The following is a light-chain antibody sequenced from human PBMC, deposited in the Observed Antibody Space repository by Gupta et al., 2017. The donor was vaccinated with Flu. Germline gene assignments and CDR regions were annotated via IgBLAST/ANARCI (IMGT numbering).Light chain of an antibody. CDR1: QSISSY. J-gene: IGKJ2*04. V-gene: IGKV1-39*01. CDR2: AAS. Sequence: DIQMTQSPSSLSASVGDRVTITCRASQSISSYLNWYQQKPGKAPKLLIYAASSLQSGVPSRFSGSGSGTDFTLTISSLQPEDFATYYCQQSDSTWGSFGQGTKLEIK. CDR3: QQSDSTWGS.